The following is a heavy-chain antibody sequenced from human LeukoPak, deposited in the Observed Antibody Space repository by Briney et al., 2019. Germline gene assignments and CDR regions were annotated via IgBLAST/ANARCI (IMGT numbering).Heavy chain of an antibody. V-gene: IGHV3-23*01. CDR1: GGSITSSSYY. CDR3: AKEYDSRGYYFDY. CDR2: ISGSGGNT. Sequence: ETLSLTCTVSGGSITSSSYYWGWVRQAPGKGLEWVSAISGSGGNTYNADSVKGRFTISRDNSKNTLSLQMNSLRAEDTAVYYCAKEYDSRGYYFDYWGQGTLVTVSS. J-gene: IGHJ4*02. D-gene: IGHD3-22*01.